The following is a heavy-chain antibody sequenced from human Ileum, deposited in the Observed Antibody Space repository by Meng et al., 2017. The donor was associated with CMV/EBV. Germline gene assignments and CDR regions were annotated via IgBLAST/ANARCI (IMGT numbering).Heavy chain of an antibody. V-gene: IGHV3-48*03. CDR3: ARLSHGSGSYYHPDDYYGMDV. J-gene: IGHJ6*02. CDR2: IGSSGTTI. CDR1: GFSFSNYE. Sequence: GESLKISWAASGFSFSNYEMNWVRQAPGKGLEWVSYIGSSGTTIYYADSVKGRFTSSRDNAKNSLYLQMNSLRAEDTAVYFCARLSHGSGSYYHPDDYYGMDVWGQGTTVTVSS. D-gene: IGHD3-10*01.